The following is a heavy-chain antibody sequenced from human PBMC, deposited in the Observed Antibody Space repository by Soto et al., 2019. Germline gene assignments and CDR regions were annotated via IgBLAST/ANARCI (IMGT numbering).Heavy chain of an antibody. J-gene: IGHJ6*02. CDR3: ARGGSRPYGMDV. CDR2: IIPIFGTA. Sequence: GASVKVSCKASGGTFSSYAISWVRQAPGQGLEWMGGIIPIFGTANYAQKFQVRVTITADESTSTTYMELNSLRSEYTAVYYCARGGSRPYGMDVWCQGTTVTVSS. CDR1: GGTFSSYA. D-gene: IGHD2-15*01. V-gene: IGHV1-69*13.